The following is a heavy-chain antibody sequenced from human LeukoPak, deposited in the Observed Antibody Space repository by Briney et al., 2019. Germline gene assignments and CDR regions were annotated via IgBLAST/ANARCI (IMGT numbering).Heavy chain of an antibody. CDR1: GGSISSYF. CDR2: IYYSGST. J-gene: IGHJ4*02. D-gene: IGHD4-23*01. V-gene: IGHV4-59*08. CDR3: ARTIGGNLHFDS. Sequence: SETLSLTCTVSGGSISSYFWSWIRQPPGKGLEWIGYIYYSGSTNYNPSLKSRVTISADTSKNQFSLKLSSVTAADTAVYYCARTIGGNLHFDSWGQGTLVTVSS.